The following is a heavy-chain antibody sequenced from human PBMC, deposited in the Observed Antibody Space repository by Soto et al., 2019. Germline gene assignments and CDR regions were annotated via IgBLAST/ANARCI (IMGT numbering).Heavy chain of an antibody. CDR2: IYYSGIT. D-gene: IGHD1-26*01. Sequence: SETLSLTCTVSGGSISSYYWSWIRQPPGKGLEWIGYIYYSGITDYNPSLKSRVTISVDTSKNQFSLKLTSVTAADTAVYYCARRYGGNFGYWGQGTLVTVSS. CDR1: GGSISSYY. CDR3: ARRYGGNFGY. J-gene: IGHJ4*02. V-gene: IGHV4-59*01.